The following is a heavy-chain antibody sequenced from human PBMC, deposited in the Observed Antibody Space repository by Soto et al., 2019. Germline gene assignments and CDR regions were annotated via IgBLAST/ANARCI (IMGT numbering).Heavy chain of an antibody. Sequence: SETLSLTCTVSGVSVSSYYWSWFRQPPGRGLEWIGFISYSGSPNYNPSLRSRVTISVGTSKNQFSLDLNSVTAADTAVYYCARDKGNVWGYFDFWGQGTMVTVSS. CDR1: GVSVSSYY. J-gene: IGHJ4*02. CDR3: ARDKGNVWGYFDF. V-gene: IGHV4-59*02. D-gene: IGHD7-27*01. CDR2: ISYSGSP.